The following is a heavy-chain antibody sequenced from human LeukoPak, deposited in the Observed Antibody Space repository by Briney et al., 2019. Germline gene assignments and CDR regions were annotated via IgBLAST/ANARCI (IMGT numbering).Heavy chain of an antibody. J-gene: IGHJ4*02. CDR1: GGSFSGYY. CDR3: ASSGYSSGWYESDY. CDR2: INHSGST. D-gene: IGHD6-19*01. V-gene: IGHV4-34*01. Sequence: SETLSLTCAVYGGSFSGYYWSWIRQPPGKGLEWIGEINHSGSTNYNPSLKSRVTISVDTSKNQFSLKLSSVTAADTAVYYCASSGYSSGWYESDYWGQGTLVTVSS.